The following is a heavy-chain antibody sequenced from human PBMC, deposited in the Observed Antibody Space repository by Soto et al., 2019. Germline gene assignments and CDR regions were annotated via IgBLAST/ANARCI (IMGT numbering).Heavy chain of an antibody. J-gene: IGHJ6*02. CDR3: AAWSGGLYYYYGMDV. CDR2: IYYAGTT. Sequence: PSETLSLTCTVSGGSISPYYWSWIRQPPGKGLEWVGYIYYAGTTSYNPSLKSRVTISLETSKSQFSLRLSSVTAADTAVYYRAAWSGGLYYYYGMDVWGQGPTGTVSS. D-gene: IGHD3-3*01. V-gene: IGHV4-59*08. CDR1: GGSISPYY.